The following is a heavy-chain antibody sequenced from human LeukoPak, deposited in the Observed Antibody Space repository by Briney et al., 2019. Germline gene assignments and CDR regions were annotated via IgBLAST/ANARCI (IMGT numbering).Heavy chain of an antibody. CDR3: ARDVGITVADSFDP. Sequence: GGSLRLSCAASGFTFSVYEMNWVRQAPGKGLEWVSYISSSGTTIYYADSVKGRFTISRDNARNSLSLQMNSLRSDDTAMYYCARDVGITVADSFDPWGQGTLVTVSS. J-gene: IGHJ5*02. CDR1: GFTFSVYE. V-gene: IGHV3-48*03. CDR2: ISSSGTTI. D-gene: IGHD6-13*01.